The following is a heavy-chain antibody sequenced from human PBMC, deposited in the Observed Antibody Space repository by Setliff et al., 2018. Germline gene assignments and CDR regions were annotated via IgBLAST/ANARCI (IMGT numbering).Heavy chain of an antibody. V-gene: IGHV3-23*01. J-gene: IGHJ4*02. Sequence: GGSLRLSCAASGFTFSSYAMTWVRQAPGKGLECVSGISATSGTTNYADSVKGRFTISRDNAKDSLYLQMNSLRAEDTAVYYCARTAGSSSASGFDYWGQGTLVTVAS. CDR1: GFTFSSYA. CDR2: ISATSGTT. D-gene: IGHD2-15*01. CDR3: ARTAGSSSASGFDY.